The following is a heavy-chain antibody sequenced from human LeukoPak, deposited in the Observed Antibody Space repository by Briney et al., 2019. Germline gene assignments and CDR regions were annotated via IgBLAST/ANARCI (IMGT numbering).Heavy chain of an antibody. J-gene: IGHJ5*02. Sequence: PSGTLSLTWAGSGCSISSGYYWGWVRQPPRRGVEGVGSIYHNGNTYYNPSLKSRVTISVDTSKNEFSLKLSSVTAADTAVYYCARAYHSSWYLNWFDPWGQGTLVTVSS. CDR3: ARAYHSSWYLNWFDP. D-gene: IGHD6-13*01. CDR2: IYHNGNT. CDR1: GCSISSGYY. V-gene: IGHV4-38-2*01.